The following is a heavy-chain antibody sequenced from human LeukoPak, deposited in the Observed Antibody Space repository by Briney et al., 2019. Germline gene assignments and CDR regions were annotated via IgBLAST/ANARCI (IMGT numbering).Heavy chain of an antibody. V-gene: IGHV1-8*01. J-gene: IGHJ4*02. CDR1: GYTFTSCD. D-gene: IGHD3-22*01. CDR3: ARGAYRGYYHDSSGYYYAFDY. CDR2: MNPNSGNT. Sequence: ASVKVSCKASGYTFTSCDINWVRQATGQGLEWMGWMNPNSGNTGYAQKFQGRVTMTRNTSISTAYMELSSLRSEDTAVYYCARGAYRGYYHDSSGYYYAFDYWGQGTLVTVSS.